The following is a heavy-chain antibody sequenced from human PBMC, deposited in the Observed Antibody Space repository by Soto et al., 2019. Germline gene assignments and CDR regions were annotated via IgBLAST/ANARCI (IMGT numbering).Heavy chain of an antibody. V-gene: IGHV1-2*02. J-gene: IGHJ5*02. CDR1: GFSFTGYY. CDR3: AKDLTRQLAYWLDP. Sequence: GASVKVSCKASGFSFTGYYIHCLRQAPGQGLEWMGWINAHSGGTEYAQKFQGRVTLTRDTSIATACLTLTSLTSDDTALYYCAKDLTRQLAYWLDPWGQGTQVTVSS. CDR2: INAHSGGT. D-gene: IGHD6-6*01.